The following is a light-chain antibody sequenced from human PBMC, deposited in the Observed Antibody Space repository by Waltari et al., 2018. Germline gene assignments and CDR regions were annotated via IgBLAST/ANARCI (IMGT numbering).Light chain of an antibody. J-gene: IGLJ2*01. Sequence: SYELTQPPSMSVSRGQTARITCSGDVLPKDYAYWYQQKPGQAPVLVISKDTERPSGIPDRFSGSSSGTTVTLTISRVQAEEEAHYYCQSADRSGTLFGGGTKLTVL. CDR1: VLPKDY. CDR3: QSADRSGTL. CDR2: KDT. V-gene: IGLV3-25*02.